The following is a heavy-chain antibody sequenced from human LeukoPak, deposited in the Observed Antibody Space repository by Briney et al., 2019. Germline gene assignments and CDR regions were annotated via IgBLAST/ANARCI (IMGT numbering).Heavy chain of an antibody. D-gene: IGHD3-10*01. CDR1: GGSISSYY. Sequence: SETLSLTCTVSGGSISSYYWSWIRQPPGKGLEWIGYIYYSGSTYYNPSLKSRVTISVDTSKNQFSLKLSSVTAADTAVYYCARGSRSWPTDYWGQGTLVTVSS. CDR2: IYYSGST. J-gene: IGHJ4*02. V-gene: IGHV4-59*12. CDR3: ARGSRSWPTDY.